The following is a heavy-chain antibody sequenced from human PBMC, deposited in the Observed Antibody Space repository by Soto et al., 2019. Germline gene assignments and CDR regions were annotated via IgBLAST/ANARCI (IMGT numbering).Heavy chain of an antibody. J-gene: IGHJ4*02. Sequence: PGGSLRLSCSTSGFSINDYTMGWVRLAPGKGLEWVANIKQDGSEKYYVDSVKGRFTISRDNAKNSLYLQMNSLRAEDTAVYYCARAGGFWSGYNFDYWGQGTLVTVSS. CDR2: IKQDGSEK. V-gene: IGHV3-7*01. CDR1: GFSINDYT. CDR3: ARAGGFWSGYNFDY. D-gene: IGHD3-3*01.